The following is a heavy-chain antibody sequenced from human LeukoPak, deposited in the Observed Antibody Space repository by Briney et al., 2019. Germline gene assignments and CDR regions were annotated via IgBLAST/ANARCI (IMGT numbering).Heavy chain of an antibody. V-gene: IGHV4-59*12. CDR1: GGSISSYY. CDR3: ARSRYSSSWYLAY. J-gene: IGHJ4*02. D-gene: IGHD6-13*01. Sequence: SGTLSLTCTVSGGSISSYYWSWIRQPPGKGLEWMGYIYYSGSTNYNPSLKSRVTISVDTSKNQFSLKLSSVTAADTAVYYCARSRYSSSWYLAYWGQGTLVTVSS. CDR2: IYYSGST.